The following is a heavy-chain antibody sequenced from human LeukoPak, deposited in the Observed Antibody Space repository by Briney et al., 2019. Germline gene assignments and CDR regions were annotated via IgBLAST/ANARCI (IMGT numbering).Heavy chain of an antibody. Sequence: SETLSLTCAVYGGSFSGYSWNWIRQPPVKGLEWIWEINHSGGTNYNPSLKSRVAISVDTSKNQFSLKLSSVTAADTAVYYCAKTYNWRGSWFDPWGQGTLVTVSS. D-gene: IGHD1-20*01. CDR2: INHSGGT. V-gene: IGHV4-34*01. J-gene: IGHJ5*02. CDR3: AKTYNWRGSWFDP. CDR1: GGSFSGYS.